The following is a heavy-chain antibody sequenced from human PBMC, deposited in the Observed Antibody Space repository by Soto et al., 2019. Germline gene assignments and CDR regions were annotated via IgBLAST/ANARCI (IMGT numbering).Heavy chain of an antibody. CDR1: GGTFSNYA. CDR2: IIPVLGTP. V-gene: IGHV1-69*01. Sequence: QVQLVQSGAEVKKPGSSVKVSCKASGGTFSNYAISWVRQDPGQGLEWMGGIIPVLGTPKYAQKFQGRVTITADPSTNTVYMELSSLRSDDTAMYYCAGGSIGVMITLDFWGQGTLVTVSS. J-gene: IGHJ4*02. CDR3: AGGSIGVMITLDF. D-gene: IGHD3-3*01.